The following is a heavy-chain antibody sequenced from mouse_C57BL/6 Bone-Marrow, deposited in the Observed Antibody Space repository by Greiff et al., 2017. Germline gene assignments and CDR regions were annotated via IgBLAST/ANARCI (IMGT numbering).Heavy chain of an antibody. CDR2: IDPENGDT. V-gene: IGHV14-4*01. CDR1: GFNIKDDY. Sequence: VQLQQSGAELVRPGASVKLSCTASGFNIKDDYMHWVKQRPEQGLEWIGWIDPENGDTEYASKFQGKATITADTSSNTAYLQLSSLTYEDTAVYYCTTGSSYSYYFDYWGQGTTLTVSS. J-gene: IGHJ2*01. CDR3: TTGSSYSYYFDY. D-gene: IGHD1-1*01.